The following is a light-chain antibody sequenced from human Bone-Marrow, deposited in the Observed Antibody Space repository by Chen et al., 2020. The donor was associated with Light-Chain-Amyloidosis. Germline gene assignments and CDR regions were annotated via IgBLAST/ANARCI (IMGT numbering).Light chain of an antibody. J-gene: IGLJ2*01. V-gene: IGLV3-21*02. CDR1: NIGPTS. Sequence: SYVLPQPSPVSVAPGQTATIAGGENNIGPTSVHWYQQTPGQAPLLVVYDASDRPSGIPERLSGCNSGNTATLTISRVEDGDEADYYCQVWDRSSDRPVFGGGTKLTVL. CDR3: QVWDRSSDRPV. CDR2: DAS.